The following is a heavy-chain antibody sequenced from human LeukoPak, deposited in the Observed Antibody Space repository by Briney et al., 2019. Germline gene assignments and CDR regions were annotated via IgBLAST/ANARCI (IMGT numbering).Heavy chain of an antibody. CDR3: ARGRSTGYPYYFEY. CDR2: MNPNSGST. J-gene: IGHJ4*02. CDR1: VYTFTSYD. D-gene: IGHD5-12*01. V-gene: IGHV1-8*03. Sequence: GASVKVSCKASVYTFTSYDINWVRQATGQGLEWMGWMNPNSGSTGYAQKFQGRVTITRNTSISTDYMELSGLRSEDTAVYYCARGRSTGYPYYFEYWGQGTLVTVSS.